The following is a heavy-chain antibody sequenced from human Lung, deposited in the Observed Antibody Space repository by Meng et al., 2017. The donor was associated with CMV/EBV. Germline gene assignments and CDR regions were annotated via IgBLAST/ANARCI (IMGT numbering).Heavy chain of an antibody. D-gene: IGHD2/OR15-2a*01. Sequence: QVQLVQSWFELKTPGASVKVSCKASGYTFSTYTINWVRQAHGRGLEWMGWISTNTGTPTYTQGFTGRFVFSLDTSVSTAYLQISSLKAGDTAVYYCARGGNFDPWGQGTLVTVSS. CDR2: ISTNTGTP. CDR3: ARGGNFDP. CDR1: GYTFSTYT. J-gene: IGHJ5*02. V-gene: IGHV7-4-1*02.